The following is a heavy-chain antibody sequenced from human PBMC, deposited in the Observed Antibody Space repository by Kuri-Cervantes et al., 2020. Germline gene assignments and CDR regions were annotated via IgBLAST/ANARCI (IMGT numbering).Heavy chain of an antibody. CDR3: ARDLTIFGVVPYYGVDV. CDR2: ISYDGSNK. J-gene: IGHJ6*02. Sequence: GGSLRLSCAASGFTFSSSWMHWVRQAPGKGLEWVAVISYDGSNKYYADSVKGRFTISRDNAKNSLYLQMNSLRAEDTAVYYCARDLTIFGVVPYYGVDVWGQGTTVTVSS. CDR1: GFTFSSSW. V-gene: IGHV3-30-3*01. D-gene: IGHD3-3*01.